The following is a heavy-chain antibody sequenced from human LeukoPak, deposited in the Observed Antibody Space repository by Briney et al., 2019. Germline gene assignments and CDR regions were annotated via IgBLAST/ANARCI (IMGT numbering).Heavy chain of an antibody. V-gene: IGHV4-59*08. CDR1: GGSISGYH. J-gene: IGHJ5*02. CDR2: IFYTGNT. Sequence: SETLSLTCTITGGSISGYHWNWIRQSPGKGLEWISNIFYTGNTEYNPSLKSRVTISINTSKNEISLILRSVTAADTAVYYCARKSYCSGGRCYGENWFDPWGQGILVTVSS. CDR3: ARKSYCSGGRCYGENWFDP. D-gene: IGHD2-15*01.